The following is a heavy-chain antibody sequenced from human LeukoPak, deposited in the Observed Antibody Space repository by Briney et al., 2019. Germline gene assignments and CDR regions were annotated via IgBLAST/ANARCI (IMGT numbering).Heavy chain of an antibody. Sequence: GGSLRLSCSASGFTYSNYDMHWVRQEKGKGLEWVSSIGTGGDTYYAPSVKGRFTISRENAKNSLYLQMNNLGAGDTAMYYRTRGGRDAPCDVWGQGTMVVVSS. V-gene: IGHV3-13*01. CDR1: GFTYSNYD. J-gene: IGHJ3*01. CDR3: TRGGRDAPCDV. CDR2: IGTGGDT.